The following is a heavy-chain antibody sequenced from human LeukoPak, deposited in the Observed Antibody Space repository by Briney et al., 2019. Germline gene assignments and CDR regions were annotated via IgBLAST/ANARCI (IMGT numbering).Heavy chain of an antibody. Sequence: ASVTVTFKSSGYTFTSYDITWVRQATGQGVEWMGWMNTNSGNTGYAQKFQGRVTMTRTTSISTAYMELSSLRSEDTAVYYCARGLDGDSPFDYWGQGTLVTVSS. CDR2: MNTNSGNT. D-gene: IGHD4-17*01. J-gene: IGHJ4*02. V-gene: IGHV1-8*01. CDR3: ARGLDGDSPFDY. CDR1: GYTFTSYD.